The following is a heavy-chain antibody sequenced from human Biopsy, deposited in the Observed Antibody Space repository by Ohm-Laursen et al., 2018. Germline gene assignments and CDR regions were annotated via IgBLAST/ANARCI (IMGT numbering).Heavy chain of an antibody. CDR3: VREGLDCAGGTCYSGPLDL. V-gene: IGHV1-18*01. Sequence: ASVKVSCKVSGYSFTSYGMNWLRQAPGQGLEWVGWISPYFGNTNSTQKLQARVTLSTETSTDTAYMELRSLRYDDTAIYYCVREGLDCAGGTCYSGPLDLWGQGTLITVSS. CDR1: GYSFTSYG. CDR2: ISPYFGNT. J-gene: IGHJ4*03. D-gene: IGHD2-15*01.